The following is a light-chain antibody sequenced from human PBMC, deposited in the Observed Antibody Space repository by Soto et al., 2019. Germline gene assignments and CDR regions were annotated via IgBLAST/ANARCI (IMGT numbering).Light chain of an antibody. V-gene: IGLV2-14*01. Sequence: QSALTQPASVSGSPGQSITICCTGTSSDVGGYNYVSWYQQHPGKAPKLMIYDVSNRPSGVSNRFSGSKSGNRASLTISGLQAEDEADYYCSSYTSSSTYVVFGEGTKLTVL. J-gene: IGLJ2*01. CDR1: SSDVGGYNY. CDR3: SSYTSSSTYVV. CDR2: DVS.